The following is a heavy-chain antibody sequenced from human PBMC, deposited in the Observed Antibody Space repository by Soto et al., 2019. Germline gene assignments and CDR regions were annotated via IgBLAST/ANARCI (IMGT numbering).Heavy chain of an antibody. Sequence: SETPSLTCTVSGGSISSSSYYWGWIRQPPGKGLEWIGSIYYSGSTYYNPSLKSRVTISVDTSKNQFSLKLGSVTAADTAVYYCARLRPYYYDSSTLLGDAFDIWGQGTMVTVSS. J-gene: IGHJ3*02. D-gene: IGHD3-22*01. V-gene: IGHV4-39*01. CDR2: IYYSGST. CDR1: GGSISSSSYY. CDR3: ARLRPYYYDSSTLLGDAFDI.